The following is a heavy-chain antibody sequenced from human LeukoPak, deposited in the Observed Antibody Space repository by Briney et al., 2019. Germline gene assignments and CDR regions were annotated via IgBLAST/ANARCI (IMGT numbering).Heavy chain of an antibody. D-gene: IGHD4-17*01. CDR1: GFTVSSNY. J-gene: IGHJ4*02. CDR3: ARDPGDYLFDY. V-gene: IGHV3-53*01. CDR2: IYSDGST. Sequence: PGGSLRLSCAASGFTVSSNYMSWVRQAPGKGLEWVSVIYSDGSTYYADSVKGRFTISRDTSKNTLYLQMNSLRAEDTAVYYCARDPGDYLFDYWGQGTLVTVSS.